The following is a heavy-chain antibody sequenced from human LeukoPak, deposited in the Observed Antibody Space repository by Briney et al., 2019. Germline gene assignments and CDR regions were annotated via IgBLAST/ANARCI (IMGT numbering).Heavy chain of an antibody. D-gene: IGHD6-19*01. CDR1: GFTFTTYY. CDR2: INQDGSEK. Sequence: PGGSLRLSCVASGFTFTTYYMSWVRQAPGKGLAWVANINQDGSEKYYVDSVKGRFTISRDNARNSLHLQMNSVRADDTAVYYCARFRRLGSGWDLDYWGQGTLVTVSS. CDR3: ARFRRLGSGWDLDY. J-gene: IGHJ4*02. V-gene: IGHV3-7*01.